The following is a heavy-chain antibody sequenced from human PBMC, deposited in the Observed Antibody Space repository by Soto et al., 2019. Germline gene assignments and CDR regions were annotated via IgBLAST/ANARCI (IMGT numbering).Heavy chain of an antibody. CDR1: GYTFTVYY. Sequence: QLQLVQSGAEVKKPGASVNVSCKASGYTFTVYYMHWVRQAPGQGLEWMGWINPKSGGTMYPQKFQGRVTMTWDTSISTAYRALTRLRSDDKAVYYCARDLAKGGGSAGFDYWGQGTLVTVSS. J-gene: IGHJ4*02. V-gene: IGHV1-2*02. D-gene: IGHD1-26*01. CDR2: INPKSGGT. CDR3: ARDLAKGGGSAGFDY.